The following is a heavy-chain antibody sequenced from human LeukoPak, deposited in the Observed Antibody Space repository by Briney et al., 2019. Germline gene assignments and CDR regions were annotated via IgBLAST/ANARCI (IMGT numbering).Heavy chain of an antibody. CDR1: GGSISSNNW. D-gene: IGHD3-10*01. V-gene: IGHV4-4*02. Sequence: SETLSLTCAVSGGSISSNNWWNWVRQPPGKGLEWIGEIYHSGSTNYNPSLKSRISISVDKSKNQFSLKVTSVTAADTAVYYCARGLGYYGSGSYYRNWGQGTLVTVSS. J-gene: IGHJ4*02. CDR2: IYHSGST. CDR3: ARGLGYYGSGSYYRN.